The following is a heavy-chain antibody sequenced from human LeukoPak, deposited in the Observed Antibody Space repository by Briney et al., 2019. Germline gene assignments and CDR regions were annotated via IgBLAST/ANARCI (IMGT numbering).Heavy chain of an antibody. D-gene: IGHD3-22*01. CDR2: IWYDGSNK. J-gene: IGHJ4*02. V-gene: IGHV3-33*01. CDR1: GFTFSSYG. CDR3: ARDRDYYDSSGYYHY. Sequence: PGGSLRLSCAASGFTFSSYGMHWVRQAPGKGLEWVAVIWYDGSNKYYADSVKGRFTISRDNSKNTLYLQMNSLRAEDTAVYYCARDRDYYDSSGYYHYWGQGTLVTVSS.